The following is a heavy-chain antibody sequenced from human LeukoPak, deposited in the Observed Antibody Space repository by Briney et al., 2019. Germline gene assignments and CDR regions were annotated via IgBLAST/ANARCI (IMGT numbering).Heavy chain of an antibody. CDR3: ARAATIGSGSWSFDY. D-gene: IGHD3-10*01. CDR1: GFTFSSYW. V-gene: IGHV3-7*01. CDR2: IKQDGSEK. Sequence: GGSLRLSCAASGFTFSSYWMSWVRQAPGKGLEWVANIKQDGSEKYYVDSVKGRFTISRDNAKNSLYLQMNSLRAEDTAVYYCARAATIGSGSWSFDYWGQGTLVTVSS. J-gene: IGHJ4*02.